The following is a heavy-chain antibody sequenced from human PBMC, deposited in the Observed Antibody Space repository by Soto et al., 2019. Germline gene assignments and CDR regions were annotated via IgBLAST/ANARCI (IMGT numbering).Heavy chain of an antibody. CDR1: GFIFSDYY. D-gene: IGHD6-13*01. CDR3: ARDLAAAAYYYYGMDV. J-gene: IGHJ6*02. V-gene: IGHV3-11*01. Sequence: QVQLVESGGGLVKPGESLRLSCAASGFIFSDYYMSWIRQAPGKGLEWVSYSSSSGRTIYYADSVKGRFTISRDNAKNSLFLQMNSLRVEDTAVYYCARDLAAAAYYYYGMDVWGQGTTVTVSS. CDR2: SSSSGRTI.